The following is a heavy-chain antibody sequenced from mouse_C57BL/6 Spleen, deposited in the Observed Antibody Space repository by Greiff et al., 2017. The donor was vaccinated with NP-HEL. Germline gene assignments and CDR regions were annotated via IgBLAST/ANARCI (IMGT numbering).Heavy chain of an antibody. D-gene: IGHD2-4*01. CDR2: ILPSIGRT. Sequence: VQLQQSGSELRSPGSSVKLSCKDFDSEVFPIAYMSWVRQKPGHGFEWIGGILPSIGRTIYGEKFEDKATLDADTLSNTAYLELNSLTSEDSAIYYCARGSGDYDDAFAYWGQGTLVTVSA. CDR1: DSEVFPIAY. V-gene: IGHV15-2*01. J-gene: IGHJ3*01. CDR3: ARGSGDYDDAFAY.